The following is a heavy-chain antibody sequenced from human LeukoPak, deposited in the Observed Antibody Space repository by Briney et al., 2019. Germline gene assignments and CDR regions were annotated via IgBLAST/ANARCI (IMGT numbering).Heavy chain of an antibody. CDR3: ASRLSYYYDSSGYFY. J-gene: IGHJ4*02. Sequence: SETLSLTCTVSGYSISSGYYWGWIRPPPGKGLEWIGSIYHSGSTYYNPSLKSRVTISVDTSKNQFSLKLSSVTAADTAVYYCASRLSYYYDSSGYFYWGQGTLVTVSS. D-gene: IGHD3-22*01. V-gene: IGHV4-38-2*02. CDR2: IYHSGST. CDR1: GYSISSGYY.